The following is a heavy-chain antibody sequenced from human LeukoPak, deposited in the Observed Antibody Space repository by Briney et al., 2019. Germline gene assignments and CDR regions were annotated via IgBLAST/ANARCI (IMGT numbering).Heavy chain of an antibody. CDR1: GFTFSSFA. V-gene: IGHV3-9*01. Sequence: GGSLRLSCAASGFTFSSFAMSWVRQAPGKGLEWVSGISWKGDNTGYAVSVKGRFTISRDNAKNSLYLQMNSLRAEDTALYFCAKGGFSPNYYGMDVWGQGTTVTVSS. CDR2: ISWKGDNT. D-gene: IGHD2-15*01. J-gene: IGHJ6*02. CDR3: AKGGFSPNYYGMDV.